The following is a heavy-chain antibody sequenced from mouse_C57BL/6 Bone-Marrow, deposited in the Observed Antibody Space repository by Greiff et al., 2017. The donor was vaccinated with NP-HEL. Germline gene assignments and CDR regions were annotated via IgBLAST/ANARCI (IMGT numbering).Heavy chain of an antibody. J-gene: IGHJ4*01. CDR2: LYPGDGDT. CDR1: GYAFSSSW. Sequence: VQLQQSGPELVKPGASVKISCKASGYAFSSSWMNWVKQRPGKGLEWIGRLYPGDGDTNYNGKFKGKATLTADKSSSTAYMQLSSLTSEDSAVYFCARGVYYGHYYAMDYWGQGTSVTVSS. D-gene: IGHD2-1*01. V-gene: IGHV1-82*01. CDR3: ARGVYYGHYYAMDY.